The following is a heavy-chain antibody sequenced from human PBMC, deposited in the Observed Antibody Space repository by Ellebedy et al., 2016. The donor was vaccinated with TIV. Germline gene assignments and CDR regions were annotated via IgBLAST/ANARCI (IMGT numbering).Heavy chain of an antibody. CDR3: AASSDGNILDY. CDR1: GLTFSDYH. V-gene: IGHV3-72*01. D-gene: IGHD3-22*01. CDR2: IRSKRRSHTT. J-gene: IGHJ4*02. Sequence: GESLKISCAASGLTFSDYHMDWVRQAPGKGLEWIGRIRSKRRSHTTEDAASVKGRFTVSRDDSKSSLYLQMNSLKIEDTAVYYCAASSDGNILDYWGQGILVTVSS.